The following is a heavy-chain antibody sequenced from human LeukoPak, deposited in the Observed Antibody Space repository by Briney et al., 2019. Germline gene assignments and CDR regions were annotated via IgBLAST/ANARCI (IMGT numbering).Heavy chain of an antibody. CDR2: IKEDGSEK. CDR3: ARDGHCNSSGYYLWKYFQD. D-gene: IGHD3-22*01. CDR1: GVTFDNYW. V-gene: IGHV3-7*01. J-gene: IGHJ1*01. Sequence: GGSLRLSCAASGVTFDNYWMSWVRQAPGKGLEWVANIKEDGSEKYYVDSLKGRFTISRDNAKNSLHLQMNSVRAEDTAVYYCARDGHCNSSGYYLWKYFQDWGQGTLVTVSS.